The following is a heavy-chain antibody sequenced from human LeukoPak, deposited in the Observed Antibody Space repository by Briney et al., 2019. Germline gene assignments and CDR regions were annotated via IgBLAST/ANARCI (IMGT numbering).Heavy chain of an antibody. J-gene: IGHJ4*02. CDR3: ARDLSFGVY. D-gene: IGHD3-10*01. CDR1: GFTFSSYW. V-gene: IGHV3-7*04. Sequence: AGSLTLSCAASGFTFSSYWMNWVRQAPGKGLEWVANIKDDGSEKYYVDSVKGRFTISRDNAKKSLYLQMNSLRAEDTAVYYCARDLSFGVYWGQGTLVTVSS. CDR2: IKDDGSEK.